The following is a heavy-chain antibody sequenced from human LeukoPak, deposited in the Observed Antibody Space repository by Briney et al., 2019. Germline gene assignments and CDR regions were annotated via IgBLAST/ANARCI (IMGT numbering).Heavy chain of an antibody. J-gene: IGHJ5*02. CDR2: ISGSGGST. V-gene: IGHV3-23*01. CDR3: AKDSKAVVRGS. Sequence: GGSLRLSCAASGFTFSSYAMSWVRQAPGKGLEWVSAISGSGGSTYYADSVKGRLTISRDNSKNTLYLQMNSLRAEDTAVYYCAKDSKAVVRGSWGQGTLVTVSS. D-gene: IGHD3-10*01. CDR1: GFTFSSYA.